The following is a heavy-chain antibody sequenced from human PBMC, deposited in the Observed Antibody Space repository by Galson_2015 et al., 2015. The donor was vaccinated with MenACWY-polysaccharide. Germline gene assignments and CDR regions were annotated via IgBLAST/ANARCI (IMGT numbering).Heavy chain of an antibody. J-gene: IGHJ4*02. D-gene: IGHD3-22*01. V-gene: IGHV3-33*08. CDR2: IWSDGKEI. Sequence: SLRLSCAVSGFTFSSYWMSWVRQAPGKGLEWVAVIWSDGKEIYYADSVKGRFIISSDNSHNTLYLQMSSLRAEDTAVYFCTRGVYYDSSGYYYELNYWGQGTLVTVSS. CDR3: TRGVYYDSSGYYYELNY. CDR1: GFTFSSYW.